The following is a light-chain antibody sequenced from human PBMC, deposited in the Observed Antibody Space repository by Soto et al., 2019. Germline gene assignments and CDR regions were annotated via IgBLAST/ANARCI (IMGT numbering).Light chain of an antibody. Sequence: EIVMTQSPATLSVSPGERATLSCRASQSISSNLAGYQQKPGQAPRLLIYSASTRATGIPARFSGSGSETEFTLTIRSLQSEDVAVYYCQQYINWHPTYTFGHGTKLEIK. CDR2: SAS. CDR1: QSISSN. J-gene: IGKJ2*01. CDR3: QQYINWHPTYT. V-gene: IGKV3-15*01.